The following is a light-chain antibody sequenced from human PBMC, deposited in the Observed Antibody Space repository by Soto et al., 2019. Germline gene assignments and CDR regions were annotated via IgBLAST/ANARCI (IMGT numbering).Light chain of an antibody. CDR3: LQYNSYPFT. CDR1: QGISNS. Sequence: DIQMTQSPSAMSASLGDRVTITCRASQGISNSLAWFQQKPGRVPKRLIYGASTLQSWVPSRFSGSASGAAFTLTISSLQPEDFATYYCLQYNSYPFTFGGGTKVEIK. V-gene: IGKV1-17*03. J-gene: IGKJ4*01. CDR2: GAS.